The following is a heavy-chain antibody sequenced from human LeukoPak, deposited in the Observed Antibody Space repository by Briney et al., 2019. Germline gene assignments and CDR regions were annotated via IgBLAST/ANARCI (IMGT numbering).Heavy chain of an antibody. V-gene: IGHV1-8*03. J-gene: IGHJ5*02. CDR3: ARDARHRYCSSTSCYRGWFDP. CDR1: GYTFTSYD. D-gene: IGHD2-2*01. CDR2: MNPNSGNT. Sequence: GASVKVSCKASGYTFTSYDINWVRQATGQGLEWMGWMNPNSGNTGYAQKFQGRVTITADESTSTAYMELSSLRSEDTAVYYCARDARHRYCSSTSCYRGWFDPWGQGTLVTVSS.